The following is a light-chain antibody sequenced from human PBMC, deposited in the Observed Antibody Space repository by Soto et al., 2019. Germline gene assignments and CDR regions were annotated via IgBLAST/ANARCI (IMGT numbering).Light chain of an antibody. CDR1: HTIRSNY. V-gene: IGKV3-20*01. J-gene: IGKJ1*01. CDR2: GAS. Sequence: ETVLTQSPGTLSLSPGERATLSCRASHTIRSNYVAWYRQTPGQAPRLLVYGASNRATGIAYRFSGSVSGTDFTLIISRLEPEDVALYYCQQYGSSPWPFGQGTKVQIK. CDR3: QQYGSSPWP.